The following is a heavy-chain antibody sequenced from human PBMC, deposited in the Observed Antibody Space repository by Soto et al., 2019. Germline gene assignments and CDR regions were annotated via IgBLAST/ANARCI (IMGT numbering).Heavy chain of an antibody. D-gene: IGHD5-12*01. CDR2: IYYSGST. CDR1: GGSVSSGSYY. V-gene: IGHV4-61*01. J-gene: IGHJ2*01. CDR3: SSSFSGHDFFAY. Sequence: SETLSLTSTVYGGSVSSGSYYWAWLRQKPGKGLAWFGYIYYSGSTNYNSSLKRRVTISVDTSQNKFSLKLCSVTAADLAVYYFSSSFSGHDFFAYGGRGPL.